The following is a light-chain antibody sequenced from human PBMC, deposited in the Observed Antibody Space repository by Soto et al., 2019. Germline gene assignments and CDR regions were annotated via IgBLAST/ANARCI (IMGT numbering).Light chain of an antibody. CDR3: NSYKSSSTLV. Sequence: QSALTQPASVSGSPGQSITISCTGTSSDVGGYNFVSWYQQHPGKAPKLMLYNVYDRPSGISHRFFGSRSGNTASLTISGLQAEDEAHYYCNSYKSSSTLVFGGGTKVTVL. CDR1: SSDVGGYNF. J-gene: IGLJ2*01. CDR2: NVY. V-gene: IGLV2-14*03.